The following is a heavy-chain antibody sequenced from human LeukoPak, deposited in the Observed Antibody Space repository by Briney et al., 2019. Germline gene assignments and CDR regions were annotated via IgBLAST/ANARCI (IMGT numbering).Heavy chain of an antibody. CDR3: ARVYCSSGSCLFDY. CDR1: GGSISGQY. Sequence: SETLSLTCTVSGGSISGQYWSWIRQPAGKGLEWIGRIYISGSADYNPSLKSRVTMSVETPENQFSLKLISVTAADTAVYYCARVYCSSGSCLFDYWGQGTLVTVSS. V-gene: IGHV4-4*07. D-gene: IGHD2-15*01. CDR2: IYISGSA. J-gene: IGHJ4*02.